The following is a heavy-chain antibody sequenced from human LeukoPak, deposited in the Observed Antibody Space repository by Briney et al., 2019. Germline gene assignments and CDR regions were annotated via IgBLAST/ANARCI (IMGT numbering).Heavy chain of an antibody. CDR1: GFTFSGYW. CDR3: ARDMGAWSSSWVFDY. CDR2: ISSSNSYI. D-gene: IGHD6-13*01. Sequence: SGGSLRLSCAASGFTFSGYWMSWVRQAPGKGLEWVSSISSSNSYIYYADSVKGRFTISRDNAKNSLYLQMNSLRAEDTAVYYCARDMGAWSSSWVFDYWGQGTLVTVSS. J-gene: IGHJ4*02. V-gene: IGHV3-21*01.